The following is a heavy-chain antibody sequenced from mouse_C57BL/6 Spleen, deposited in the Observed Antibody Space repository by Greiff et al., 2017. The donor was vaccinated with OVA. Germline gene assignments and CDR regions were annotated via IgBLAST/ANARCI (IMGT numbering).Heavy chain of an antibody. D-gene: IGHD2-2*01. Sequence: QVQLQQSGAELVKPGASVKLSCKASGYTFTSYWMQWVKQRPGQGLEWIGEIDPSASYTNYNQKFKGKATLTVDPSSSSAYMQLSSLTSEDSAVCYCARKGYYDAMDYWGQGTSVTVSS. J-gene: IGHJ4*01. V-gene: IGHV1-50*01. CDR2: IDPSASYT. CDR3: ARKGYYDAMDY. CDR1: GYTFTSYW.